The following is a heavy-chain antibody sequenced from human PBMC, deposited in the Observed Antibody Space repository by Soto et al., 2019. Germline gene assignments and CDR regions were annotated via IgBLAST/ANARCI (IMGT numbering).Heavy chain of an antibody. Sequence: GESLKISCKGSGYSFTSYWIGWVRQMPGKGMERMGIIYPGNSDTRYSPSFQGQVTISADKSISTAYLQWSSLKASDTAMYYCARWRRIAVAGIPDYYYYYMDVWGKGTTVTVSS. CDR1: GYSFTSYW. V-gene: IGHV5-51*01. CDR3: ARWRRIAVAGIPDYYYYYMDV. CDR2: IYPGNSDT. D-gene: IGHD6-19*01. J-gene: IGHJ6*03.